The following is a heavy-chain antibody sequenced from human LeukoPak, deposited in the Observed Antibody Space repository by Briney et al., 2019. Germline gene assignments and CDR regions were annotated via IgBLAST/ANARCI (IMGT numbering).Heavy chain of an antibody. CDR3: ARDHCSGGSCLVDSWFDP. D-gene: IGHD2-15*01. J-gene: IGHJ5*02. Sequence: HPGGSLRLSCAASGFTFSSYWMSWVRQAPGKGLEWVANIKQDGSEKYYVDSVKGRFTISRDNAKNSLFLQMNSLRAEDTAVYYCARDHCSGGSCLVDSWFDPWGQGTLVTVSS. CDR1: GFTFSSYW. V-gene: IGHV3-7*01. CDR2: IKQDGSEK.